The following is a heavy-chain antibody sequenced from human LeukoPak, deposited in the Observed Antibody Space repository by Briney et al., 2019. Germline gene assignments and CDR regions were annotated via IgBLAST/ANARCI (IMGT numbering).Heavy chain of an antibody. Sequence: PGGSLRLSCAASGFTVSSNYMSWFRQAPGKGLEWVSVIYSTGDIYYADSVKGRFTISRDNFENTLYLQMSSLRPEDTAIYYCARVRSGSHRCFGLWGRGTLVTVSS. CDR3: ARVRSGSHRCFGL. V-gene: IGHV3-66*02. D-gene: IGHD1-26*01. CDR2: IYSTGDI. CDR1: GFTVSSNY. J-gene: IGHJ2*01.